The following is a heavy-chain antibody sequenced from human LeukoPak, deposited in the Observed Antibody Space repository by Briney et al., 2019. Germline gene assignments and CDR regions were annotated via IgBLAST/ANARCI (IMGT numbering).Heavy chain of an antibody. CDR3: ARKRPAVGAFDI. CDR1: GGSISSSSYY. D-gene: IGHD2-2*01. CDR2: IYYSGST. V-gene: IGHV4-39*01. J-gene: IGHJ3*02. Sequence: SETLSLTCTVSGGSISSSSYYWGWIRQPPGKGLEWIGSIYYSGSTYYNPSLKSRVTISVDTSKNQFSLKLSSVTAADTAVYYCARKRPAVGAFDIWGQGTMVTVSS.